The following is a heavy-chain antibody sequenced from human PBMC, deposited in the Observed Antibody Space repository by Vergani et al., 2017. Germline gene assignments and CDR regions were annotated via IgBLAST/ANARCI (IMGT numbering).Heavy chain of an antibody. CDR1: GYSFTSYW. Sequence: EVQLVQSGAEVKKPGESLKISCKGSGYSFTSYWIGWVRQMPXKGLEWMGIIYPGDSDTRYSPSFQGQVTISADKSISTAYLQWSSLKASDTAMYYCARRGTGAEEQLFVEWFDPWGQGTLVTVSS. D-gene: IGHD1-26*01. CDR3: ARRGTGAEEQLFVEWFDP. V-gene: IGHV5-51*01. CDR2: IYPGDSDT. J-gene: IGHJ5*02.